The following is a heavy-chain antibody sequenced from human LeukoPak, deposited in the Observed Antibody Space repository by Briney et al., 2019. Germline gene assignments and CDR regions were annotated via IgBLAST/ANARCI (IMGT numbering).Heavy chain of an antibody. V-gene: IGHV3-48*01. D-gene: IGHD6-19*01. Sequence: PGGSLRLSCAASGFTFNTYTMNWVRQAPGKGLEWVSYISSSSSAIYYADSVKGRFTISRDNAKNSLYLQMNSLRAEDTAVYYCAGDMSGWKHYFDYWGQGTLVTVSS. CDR1: GFTFNTYT. CDR2: ISSSSSAI. J-gene: IGHJ4*02. CDR3: AGDMSGWKHYFDY.